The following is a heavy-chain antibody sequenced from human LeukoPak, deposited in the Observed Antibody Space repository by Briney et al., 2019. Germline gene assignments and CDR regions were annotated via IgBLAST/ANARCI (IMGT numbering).Heavy chain of an antibody. J-gene: IGHJ4*02. D-gene: IGHD5-18*01. Sequence: SQTLSLTCTVSGGSISSGDYYWSWIRQPPGKGLEWIGYIYYSGSTYYNPSLKSRVTISVDTPKNQFSLKLSSVTAADTAVYYCARTTTDTAAPLFDYWGQGTLVTVSS. V-gene: IGHV4-30-4*01. CDR1: GGSISSGDYY. CDR2: IYYSGST. CDR3: ARTTTDTAAPLFDY.